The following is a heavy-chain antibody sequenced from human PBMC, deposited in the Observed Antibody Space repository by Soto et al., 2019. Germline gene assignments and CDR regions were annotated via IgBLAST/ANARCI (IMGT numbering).Heavy chain of an antibody. CDR1: GFTFSAYA. V-gene: IGHV3-33*01. CDR3: ARVASGVSYIDY. CDR2: IWYDGSQK. Sequence: WGSLRLSCTASGFTFSAYAMHWVRQAPGKGLEWVAIIWYDGSQKYYGDSVKGRFTISRDNSKSTLYLLMDSLRADDTAVYYCARVASGVSYIDYWGQGTLVTVSS. D-gene: IGHD2-8*02. J-gene: IGHJ4*02.